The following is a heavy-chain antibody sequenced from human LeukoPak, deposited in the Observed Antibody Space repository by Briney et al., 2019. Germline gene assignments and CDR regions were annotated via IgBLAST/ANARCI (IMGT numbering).Heavy chain of an antibody. V-gene: IGHV3-9*01. Sequence: GRSLRLSCAASGFTFDDYAMHWVRQAPGKGLEWVSGISWNSGSIGYADSVKGRFTISRDNAKNSLYLQMNSLRAEDTAVYYCAKDRGVAAQLDYWGQGTLVTVSS. CDR2: ISWNSGSI. CDR3: AKDRGVAAQLDY. CDR1: GFTFDDYA. D-gene: IGHD6-6*01. J-gene: IGHJ4*02.